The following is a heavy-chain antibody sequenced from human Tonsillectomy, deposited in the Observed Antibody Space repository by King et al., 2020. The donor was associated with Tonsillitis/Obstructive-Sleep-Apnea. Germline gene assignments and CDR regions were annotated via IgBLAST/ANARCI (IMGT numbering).Heavy chain of an antibody. Sequence: VQLVESGGGLVQPGGSLRLSCAASGFTFTNAWMSWVRQAPGKGLEWVGRIASKANGGTTEHATPVKGRLTISRDDSKNMLYLQMNSLKTDDTAVYYCTTIVAAAGNNWGQGTLVTVSS. CDR2: IASKANGGTT. V-gene: IGHV3-15*04. D-gene: IGHD6-13*01. CDR3: TTIVAAAGNN. J-gene: IGHJ4*02. CDR1: GFTFTNAW.